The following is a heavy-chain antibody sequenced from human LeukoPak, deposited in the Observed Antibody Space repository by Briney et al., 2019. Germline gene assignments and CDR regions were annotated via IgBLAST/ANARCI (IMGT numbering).Heavy chain of an antibody. D-gene: IGHD7-27*01. CDR3: ARHLSTRTGDPGWFDP. Sequence: SETLSLTCAVSGGPISSGGYSWSWIRQPPGKGLEWIGYIYHSGSTNYNPSLKSRVTISVDTSKNQFSLKLSSVTAADTAVYYCARHLSTRTGDPGWFDPWGQGTLVTVSS. CDR2: IYHSGST. CDR1: GGPISSGGYS. V-gene: IGHV4-30-2*01. J-gene: IGHJ5*02.